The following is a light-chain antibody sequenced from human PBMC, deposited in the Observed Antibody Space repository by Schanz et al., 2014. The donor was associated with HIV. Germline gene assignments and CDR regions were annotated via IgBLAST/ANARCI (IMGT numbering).Light chain of an antibody. CDR2: GAS. CDR3: QQYDSSPIT. Sequence: EIVLTQSPGTLSLSPGERATLSCRASQTVTSDFLAWYQQTPGQAPRLLIYGASSRATGIPDRFSGSGSGTDFTLTISSLEPEDSAVYYCQQYDSSPITFGQGTRLEIK. J-gene: IGKJ5*01. V-gene: IGKV3-20*01. CDR1: QTVTSDF.